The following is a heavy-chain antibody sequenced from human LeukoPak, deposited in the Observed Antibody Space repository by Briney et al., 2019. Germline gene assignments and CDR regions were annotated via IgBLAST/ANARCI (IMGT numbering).Heavy chain of an antibody. CDR2: INPNNGDT. J-gene: IGHJ4*02. V-gene: IGHV1-2*02. CDR3: ARTRGTHISMAYLDS. Sequence: ASVKISCKTSGYTFTGNFMHWVRQAPGQGPEWMGWINPNNGDTNYAQKFQGRVTMTRVTSITTAYMELSSLRSDDTAVYYCARTRGTHISMAYLDSWGQGTLVTVSS. D-gene: IGHD2/OR15-2a*01. CDR1: GYTFTGNF.